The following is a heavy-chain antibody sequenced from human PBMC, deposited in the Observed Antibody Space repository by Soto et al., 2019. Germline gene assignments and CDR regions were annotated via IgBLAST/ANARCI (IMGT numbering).Heavy chain of an antibody. V-gene: IGHV1-69*18. CDR2: IIPFIGTA. D-gene: IGHD4-4*01. Sequence: QVQLVQSGAEVKKPGSSLTVSCKASRGTFSSSAISWVRQAHGQGLEWMGRIIPFIGTANYAQKFQGRVTMTAAESKSTADMELTSLRSEDTAVYYCARGVMTTVPASYYDGMDVWGQGTTVTFSS. J-gene: IGHJ6*02. CDR1: RGTFSSSA. CDR3: ARGVMTTVPASYYDGMDV.